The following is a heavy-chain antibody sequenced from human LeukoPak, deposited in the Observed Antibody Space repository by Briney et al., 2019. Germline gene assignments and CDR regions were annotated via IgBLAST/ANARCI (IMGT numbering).Heavy chain of an antibody. V-gene: IGHV4-34*01. D-gene: IGHD3-9*01. Sequence: SETLSLTCAVYGGSFSGYYWSWIRQPPGKGLEWIGEINHSGSTNYNPSLKSRVTISVDTSKNQFSLKLSSVTAADTAVYYCARDGTGLGDYWGQGTLITVSS. CDR1: GGSFSGYY. CDR3: ARDGTGLGDY. CDR2: INHSGST. J-gene: IGHJ4*02.